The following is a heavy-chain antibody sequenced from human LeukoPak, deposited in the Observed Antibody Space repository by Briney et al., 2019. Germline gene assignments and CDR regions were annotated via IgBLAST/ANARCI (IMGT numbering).Heavy chain of an antibody. J-gene: IGHJ4*02. CDR2: ISTSSSTT. D-gene: IGHD4-23*01. CDR3: ARVAAGYSVNYFDY. V-gene: IGHV3-48*02. Sequence: GGSLRLSCAASGCTFSSYNMNWVRQAPGKGLEWVSYISTSSSTTYYADSVKGRFTISRDNVENSLYLQMNSLRDEDTAVYYCARVAAGYSVNYFDYWGQGTLVTVSS. CDR1: GCTFSSYN.